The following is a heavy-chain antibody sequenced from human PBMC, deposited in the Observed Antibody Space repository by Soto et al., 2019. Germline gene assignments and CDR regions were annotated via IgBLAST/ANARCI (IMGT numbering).Heavy chain of an antibody. CDR1: GYTFTSYG. J-gene: IGHJ4*02. Sequence: QVQLVQSGAEVKKPGASVKVSCKASGYTFTSYGISWVRQAPGQGLEWMGWISAYNGNTNYAQKLQGRVTMTTDTTTSTAFMNLRILRSDDTAVYYCATDYSGYDLDYWGQGTLVTVSS. V-gene: IGHV1-18*01. CDR2: ISAYNGNT. CDR3: ATDYSGYDLDY. D-gene: IGHD5-12*01.